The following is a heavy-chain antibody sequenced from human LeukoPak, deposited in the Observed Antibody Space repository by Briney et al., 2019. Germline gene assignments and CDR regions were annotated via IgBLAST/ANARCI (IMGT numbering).Heavy chain of an antibody. CDR2: ISWDGGST. D-gene: IGHD6-13*01. CDR1: GFTFDDYA. J-gene: IGHJ6*03. V-gene: IGHV3-43D*03. CDR3: AKEGVAAAGYYYYYYMDV. Sequence: GGSLRLSCAASGFTFDDYAMHWVRQAPGKGLEWVSLISWDGGSTYHADSVKGRFTISRDNSKNSLYLQMNSLRAEDTALYYCAKEGVAAAGYYYYYYMDVWGKGTTVTVSS.